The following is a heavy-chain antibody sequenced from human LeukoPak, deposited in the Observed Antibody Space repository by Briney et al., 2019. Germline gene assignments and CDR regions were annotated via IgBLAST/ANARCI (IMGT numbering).Heavy chain of an antibody. CDR2: IYSSGNT. J-gene: IGHJ4*02. Sequence: SETLSLTCTVSGGYISSTSFYWAWIRQAPGKGLEWIGSIYSSGNTYYNPSLKSRLTISIDTSKNQFSLKLNSVTAADTAVHFCARQGIAARPWSLDYWGQGTLVTVSS. V-gene: IGHV4-39*01. CDR1: GGYISSTSFY. D-gene: IGHD6-6*01. CDR3: ARQGIAARPWSLDY.